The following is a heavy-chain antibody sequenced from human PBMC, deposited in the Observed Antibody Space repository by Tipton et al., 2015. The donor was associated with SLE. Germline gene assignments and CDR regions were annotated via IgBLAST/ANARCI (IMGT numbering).Heavy chain of an antibody. CDR1: RGSFSGYY. Sequence: TLSLTCAVYRGSFSGYYWSWIRRPPGKGLEWIGEVFRGGSTNYSPSLESRVTITVDMSKNQFSLRLSSVTAADTGVYYCARVQAYEGFDPWGQGTLVTVSS. D-gene: IGHD3-16*01. CDR3: ARVQAYEGFDP. V-gene: IGHV4-34*12. CDR2: VFRGGST. J-gene: IGHJ5*02.